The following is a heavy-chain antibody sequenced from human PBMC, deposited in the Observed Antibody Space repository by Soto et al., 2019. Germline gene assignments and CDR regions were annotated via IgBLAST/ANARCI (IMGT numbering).Heavy chain of an antibody. CDR2: INHSGST. Sequence: PSETLSLTCAVYGGSFSGYYWSWIRQPPGKGLEWIGEINHSGSTNYNPSLKSRVTISVDTSKNQFSLKLSSVTAADTAVYYCARAGGRELYGILTGYYYYYMDVWGKGTTVTVSS. V-gene: IGHV4-34*01. D-gene: IGHD3-9*01. CDR1: GGSFSGYY. CDR3: ARAGGRELYGILTGYYYYYMDV. J-gene: IGHJ6*03.